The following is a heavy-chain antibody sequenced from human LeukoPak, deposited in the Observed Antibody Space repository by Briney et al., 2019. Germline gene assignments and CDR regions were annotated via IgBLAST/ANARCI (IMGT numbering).Heavy chain of an antibody. V-gene: IGHV4-4*02. CDR1: GFSLSTSGMR. J-gene: IGHJ4*02. CDR2: INHSGST. D-gene: IGHD1-14*01. Sequence: SGPTLVNPTQTLTLTCTFSGFSLSTSGMRASWIRQPPGKGLEWIGEINHSGSTNYNPSLKSRVTISVDTSKNQFSLKLSSVTAADTAVYYCASVYIGYWGQGTLVTVSS. CDR3: ASVYIGY.